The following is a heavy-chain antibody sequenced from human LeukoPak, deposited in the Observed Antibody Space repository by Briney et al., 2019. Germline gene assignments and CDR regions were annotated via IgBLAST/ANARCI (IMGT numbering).Heavy chain of an antibody. CDR2: IYYSGST. D-gene: IGHD6-19*01. CDR1: GGSVRSGSNY. V-gene: IGHV4-61*01. Sequence: SETLSLACTVSGGSVRSGSNYWSWIRQPPGKGLEWIGYIYYSGSTNYNPSLKSRVTISVDTSKNQFSLKLSSVTAADTAVYYCARDHLSGIAVAGDYWGQGTLVTVSS. J-gene: IGHJ4*02. CDR3: ARDHLSGIAVAGDY.